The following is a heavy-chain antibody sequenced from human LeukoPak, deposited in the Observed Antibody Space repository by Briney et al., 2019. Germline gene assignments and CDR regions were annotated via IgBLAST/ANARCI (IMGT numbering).Heavy chain of an antibody. Sequence: GGSPRLSCAASGFTFSSYGMHWVRQAPGKGLEWVAVIWYDGSNKYYADSVKGRFTISRGNSKNTLYLQMNSLRAEDTAVYYCARERRVYGSGSYWFDYWGQGTLVTVSS. CDR1: GFTFSSYG. V-gene: IGHV3-33*01. D-gene: IGHD3-10*01. J-gene: IGHJ4*02. CDR2: IWYDGSNK. CDR3: ARERRVYGSGSYWFDY.